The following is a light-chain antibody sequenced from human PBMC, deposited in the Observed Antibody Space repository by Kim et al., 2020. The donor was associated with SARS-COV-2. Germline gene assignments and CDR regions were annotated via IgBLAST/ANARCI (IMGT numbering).Light chain of an antibody. J-gene: IGLJ2*01. CDR2: EVS. Sequence: GQSVTISCPGTSSDVGGYNYVSWYQQHPGKAPKLMIYEVSKRPSGVPDRFSGSKSGNTASLTVSGLQAEDEADYYCSSYAGSNNLVFSGGTQLTVL. CDR1: SSDVGGYNY. CDR3: SSYAGSNNLV. V-gene: IGLV2-8*01.